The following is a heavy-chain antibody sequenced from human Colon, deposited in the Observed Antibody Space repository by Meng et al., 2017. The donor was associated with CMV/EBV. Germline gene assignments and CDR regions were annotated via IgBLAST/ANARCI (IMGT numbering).Heavy chain of an antibody. Sequence: VELVGAGGGLVQPGGSLGLSCAGSGFSFSNYAMTWVRQAPGKGLEWVSVISGSADDTCYADSVKGRFTISRDNSKDTLYLQMSRLRGDDTAVYYCAKGLHKWNSLFDYSGQGTLVTVSS. J-gene: IGHJ4*02. CDR3: AKGLHKWNSLFDY. CDR1: GFSFSNYA. V-gene: IGHV3-23*04. D-gene: IGHD1-7*01. CDR2: ISGSADDT.